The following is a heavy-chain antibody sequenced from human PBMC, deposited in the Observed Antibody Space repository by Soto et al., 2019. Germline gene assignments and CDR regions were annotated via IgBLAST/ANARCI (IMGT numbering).Heavy chain of an antibody. Sequence: GGSLRLSCAASGFNFSSYGMHWVRQAPGKGLEWVAVISYDGSNKYYADSVKGRFTISRDNSKNTLYLQMNSLRAEDTAVYYCAKDYLGPNYYGSGSYHPNFDYWGQGTLVTVSS. CDR3: AKDYLGPNYYGSGSYHPNFDY. CDR2: ISYDGSNK. V-gene: IGHV3-30*18. CDR1: GFNFSSYG. J-gene: IGHJ4*02. D-gene: IGHD3-10*01.